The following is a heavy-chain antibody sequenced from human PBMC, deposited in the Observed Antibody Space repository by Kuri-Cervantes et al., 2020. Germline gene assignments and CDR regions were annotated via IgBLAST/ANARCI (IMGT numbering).Heavy chain of an antibody. Sequence: SQTLSLTCAVSGGSISSGNWWSWVRQPPGKGLEWIGSIYYSGSTYYNPSLKSRVTISVDTSKNQFFLKLSSVTAADTAVYYCARHVLRYFHTDYWGQGTLVTVSS. CDR2: IYYSGST. J-gene: IGHJ4*02. CDR1: GGSISSGNW. CDR3: ARHVLRYFHTDY. D-gene: IGHD3-9*01. V-gene: IGHV4-39*01.